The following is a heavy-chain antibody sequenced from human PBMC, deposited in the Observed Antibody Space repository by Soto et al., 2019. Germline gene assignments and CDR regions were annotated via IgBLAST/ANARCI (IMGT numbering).Heavy chain of an antibody. CDR1: GFTFSDYY. CDR3: ARVVPAAIWYYYMDV. V-gene: IGHV3-11*01. D-gene: IGHD2-2*01. CDR2: ISSSGSTI. J-gene: IGHJ6*03. Sequence: GGSLRLSCAASGFTFSDYYMSWIRQTPGKGLEWVSYISSSGSTIYYADSVKGRFTISRDNAKNSLYLQMNSLRAEDTAVYYCARVVPAAIWYYYMDVWGKGTTVTVSS.